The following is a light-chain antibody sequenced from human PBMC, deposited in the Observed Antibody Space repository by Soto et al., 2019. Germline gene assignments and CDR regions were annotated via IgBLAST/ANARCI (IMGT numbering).Light chain of an antibody. V-gene: IGLV2-8*01. J-gene: IGLJ2*01. CDR1: SSDVGTYDY. CDR2: EVG. CDR3: ASYAGSNNVI. Sequence: QSALTQPPSASGSPGQSVTISCTGTSSDVGTYDYVSWYQQHPGKVPKLMLYEVGKRPSGVPDRFSGSKSGNTASLTVPGLQTEDEADYFCASYAGSNNVIFGGGTKLTVL.